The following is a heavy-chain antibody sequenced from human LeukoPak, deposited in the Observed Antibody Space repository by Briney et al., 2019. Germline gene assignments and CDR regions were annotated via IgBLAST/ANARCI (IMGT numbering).Heavy chain of an antibody. Sequence: ASVKVSCKASGGTFSSYAISWVRQAPGQGLEWMGRIIPILGIANYAQKFQGRVTITADKSTSTAYMELSSPRSEDTAVYYCARARPRYYDSSGYYNYFDYWGQGTLVTVSS. CDR2: IIPILGIA. V-gene: IGHV1-69*04. CDR3: ARARPRYYDSSGYYNYFDY. CDR1: GGTFSSYA. J-gene: IGHJ4*02. D-gene: IGHD3-22*01.